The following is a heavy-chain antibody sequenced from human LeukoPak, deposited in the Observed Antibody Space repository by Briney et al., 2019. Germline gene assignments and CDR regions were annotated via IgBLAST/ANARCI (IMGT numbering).Heavy chain of an antibody. Sequence: ASVKVSCKASGYTFTSYGISWVRQAPGQGLEWMGWISAYNGNTNYAQKLQGRVTMTTDTSTSTAYMEMRRLRSDDTAVDYCARGSVRGGNWFDPWGQGTLVTVSS. CDR2: ISAYNGNT. J-gene: IGHJ5*02. CDR1: GYTFTSYG. CDR3: ARGSVRGGNWFDP. V-gene: IGHV1-18*01. D-gene: IGHD3-10*01.